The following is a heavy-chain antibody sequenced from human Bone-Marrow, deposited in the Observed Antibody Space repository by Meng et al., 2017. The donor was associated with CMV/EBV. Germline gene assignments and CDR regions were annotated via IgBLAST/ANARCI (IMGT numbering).Heavy chain of an antibody. V-gene: IGHV3-30-3*01. CDR1: GFTFSSYA. D-gene: IGHD3-9*01. Sequence: GESLKISCAPSGFTFSSYAMHWVRQAPGKGLEWVAVISYDGSNKYYADSVKGRFTISRDNSKNTLYLQMNSLRAEDTAVYYCEMSDILTGLEGYWGQGTLVTGSS. CDR2: ISYDGSNK. CDR3: EMSDILTGLEGY. J-gene: IGHJ4*02.